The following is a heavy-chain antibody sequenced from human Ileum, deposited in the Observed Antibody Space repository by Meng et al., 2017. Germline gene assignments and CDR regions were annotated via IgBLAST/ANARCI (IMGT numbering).Heavy chain of an antibody. CDR1: GLSVSNTW. J-gene: IGHJ4*02. Sequence: GESLKISCVASGLSVSNTWMSWVRQAPGEGLEWIGRMKSKTDGGTTDYGTSVKDRFTISRDDSENTLYLQMNRLKTEDTAVYYCTTEPRISVIGGFWGQGTLVTVSS. V-gene: IGHV3-15*01. CDR2: MKSKTDGGTT. CDR3: TTEPRISVIGGF. D-gene: IGHD2/OR15-2a*01.